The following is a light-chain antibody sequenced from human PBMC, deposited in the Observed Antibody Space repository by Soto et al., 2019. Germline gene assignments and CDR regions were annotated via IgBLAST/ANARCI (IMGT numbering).Light chain of an antibody. CDR1: SSDIGSYHF. CDR2: DVS. V-gene: IGLV2-11*01. CDR3: CAFAGSSTWV. J-gene: IGLJ3*02. Sequence: QSALTQPRSVSGSPGQSVTISCTGTSSDIGSYHFVSWYQQHPGKVPKLMIFDVSKRPSGVPDRFSGSKSGNTASLTISGLQAEDESDYYCCAFAGSSTWVFGGGTKLT.